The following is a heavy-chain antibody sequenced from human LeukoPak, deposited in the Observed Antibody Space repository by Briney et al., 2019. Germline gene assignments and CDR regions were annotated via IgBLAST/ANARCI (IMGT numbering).Heavy chain of an antibody. Sequence: ASVKVSCKASGYTFTGYYIHWVRQAPGQGLEWMGWINPNSGDTNYAQKFQGRVTMTRDTSISTAYMELSRLRSDDTAVYYCAIDTIFGVVTSAFGIWGQGTMVTVSS. V-gene: IGHV1-2*02. CDR2: INPNSGDT. CDR3: AIDTIFGVVTSAFGI. CDR1: GYTFTGYY. J-gene: IGHJ3*02. D-gene: IGHD3-3*01.